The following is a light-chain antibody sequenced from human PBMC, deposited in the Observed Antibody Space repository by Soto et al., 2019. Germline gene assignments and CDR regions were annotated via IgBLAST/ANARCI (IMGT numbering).Light chain of an antibody. CDR2: AAS. J-gene: IGKJ2*01. CDR3: LQDYNYPYT. CDR1: QGIGSD. Sequence: AIPLTQSPSSLSASVGDRVTITCRASQGIGSDLAWYQQKPGKAPKLLIYAASSLQSGVPSRFSGSGSGTDFTLTISSLQPEDFAAYYCLQDYNYPYTFGRGTKLEIK. V-gene: IGKV1-6*01.